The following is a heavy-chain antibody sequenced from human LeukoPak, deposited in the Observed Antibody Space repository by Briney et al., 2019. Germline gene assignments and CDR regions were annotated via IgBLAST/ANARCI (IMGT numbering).Heavy chain of an antibody. CDR1: GYTFTSYG. CDR3: ARAKGPSYDFWSGYYSYYYGMDV. D-gene: IGHD3-3*01. CDR2: ISAYNGNS. J-gene: IGHJ6*02. Sequence: GASVKVSCKASGYTFTSYGISWVRQAPGQGLEWMGWISAYNGNSNYAQKLQGRVTITTDTSTSTAYMELRSLRSDDTAVYYCARAKGPSYDFWSGYYSYYYGMDVWGQGTTVTVSS. V-gene: IGHV1-18*01.